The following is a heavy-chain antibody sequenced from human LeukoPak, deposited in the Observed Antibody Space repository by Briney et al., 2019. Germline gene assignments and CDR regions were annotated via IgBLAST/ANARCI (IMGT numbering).Heavy chain of an antibody. Sequence: SSETLSLTCTVSGYSISSGYYWGWIRQPPGKGLEWIGSIYHSRSTYYNPSLKSRVTISVDTSKNQFSLKLSSVTAADTAVYYCARDQGSSTSKKAFDYWGQGTLVTVSS. D-gene: IGHD2-2*01. CDR3: ARDQGSSTSKKAFDY. J-gene: IGHJ4*02. V-gene: IGHV4-38-2*02. CDR1: GYSISSGYY. CDR2: IYHSRST.